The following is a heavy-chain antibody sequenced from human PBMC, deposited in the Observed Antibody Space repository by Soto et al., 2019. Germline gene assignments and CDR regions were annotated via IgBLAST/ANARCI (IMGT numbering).Heavy chain of an antibody. J-gene: IGHJ4*02. Sequence: PGGSLRHCCAASGLTCSHFWVHWASQAPGKGLEWVSAISDSGGRSYYADSVKGRFTISRDNSRNTLYLQMNSLRAEDTAVYYCAKEIQLLFGALDFWGRGTLVTGSS. CDR3: AKEIQLLFGALDF. CDR2: ISDSGGRS. CDR1: GLTCSHFW. D-gene: IGHD2-2*01. V-gene: IGHV3-23*01.